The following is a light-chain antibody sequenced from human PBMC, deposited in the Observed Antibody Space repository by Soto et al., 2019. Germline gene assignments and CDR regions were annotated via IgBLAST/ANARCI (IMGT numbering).Light chain of an antibody. J-gene: IGKJ1*01. V-gene: IGKV1-39*01. CDR1: QGIRTY. CDR3: QQSYSIPLT. CDR2: GAS. Sequence: DIQMTQSPSSLSASVGDRVTITCRASQGIRTYLNWFQQTPGKAPKLLIYGASILQSGVPSRFSGNASGTDFTLTISSLHPEDFGTYHCQQSYSIPLTFGQGTKLEIK.